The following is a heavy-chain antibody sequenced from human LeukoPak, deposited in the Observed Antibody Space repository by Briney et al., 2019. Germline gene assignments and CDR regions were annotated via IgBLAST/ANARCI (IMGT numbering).Heavy chain of an antibody. J-gene: IGHJ4*02. CDR1: GGTFSSYA. CDR3: ASPTIGHDSSGYGY. V-gene: IGHV1-69*04. D-gene: IGHD3-22*01. Sequence: GASVKVSCKASGGTFSSYAISWVRQAPGQGLEWMGRIIPILGIANYAQKFQGRVTITADKSTSTAYMELSSLRSEDTAVYYCASPTIGHDSSGYGYWGQGTLVTVSS. CDR2: IIPILGIA.